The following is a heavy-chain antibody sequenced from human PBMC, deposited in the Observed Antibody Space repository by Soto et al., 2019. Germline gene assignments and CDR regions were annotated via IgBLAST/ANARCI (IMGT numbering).Heavy chain of an antibody. CDR2: IYYSGST. CDR1: GGSVSSGSYY. V-gene: IGHV4-61*01. D-gene: IGHD2-15*01. CDR3: ARGSDWSFAAVFYYSYGIDF. J-gene: IGHJ6*02. Sequence: PSETLSLTCTVSGGSVSSGSYYWSWIRQPPGKGLEWIGYIYYSGSTNYNPSLKSRVTISVDTSKNQFSLKLSSVTAADTAVYYCARGSDWSFAAVFYYSYGIDFPAQRTSVPVSS.